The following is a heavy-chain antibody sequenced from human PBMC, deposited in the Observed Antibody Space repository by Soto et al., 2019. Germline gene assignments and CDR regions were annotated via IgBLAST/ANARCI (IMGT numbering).Heavy chain of an antibody. J-gene: IGHJ3*02. Sequence: GGSLRLSGAASAGTFSSYEMNWVRQAPGKGLEWISYISSSGSSIHYADSVKGRFTISRDNAKNSLYLQMNSLRAEDTAVYYCARISGWRIGGFGGAFDIWGQGTMVTVSS. V-gene: IGHV3-48*03. CDR2: ISSSGSSI. D-gene: IGHD3-16*01. CDR3: ARISGWRIGGFGGAFDI. CDR1: AGTFSSYE.